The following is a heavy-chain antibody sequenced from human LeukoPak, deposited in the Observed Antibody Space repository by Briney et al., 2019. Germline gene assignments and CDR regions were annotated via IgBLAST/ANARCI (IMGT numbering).Heavy chain of an antibody. D-gene: IGHD2-21*02. V-gene: IGHV3-15*01. Sequence: GGSLRLSCAASGFTFSNAWMSWVRQAPGKGLEWVGRIKSKTDGGTTDYAAPVKGRFTISRDDSKNTLYLQMNSLISDDTAVYYCTTSVAVTSIDSWGRGTLVTVSS. CDR3: TTSVAVTSIDS. J-gene: IGHJ4*02. CDR2: IKSKTDGGTT. CDR1: GFTFSNAW.